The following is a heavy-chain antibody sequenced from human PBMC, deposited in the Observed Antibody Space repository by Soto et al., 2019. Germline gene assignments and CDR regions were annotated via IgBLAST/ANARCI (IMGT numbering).Heavy chain of an antibody. D-gene: IGHD1-1*01. CDR2: IIPIFGQA. CDR3: ATGSFTSTGGRIGYHYNAMDV. V-gene: IGHV1-69*01. CDR1: GGTFSSHS. J-gene: IGHJ6*02. Sequence: QVQLVQSGAEVKKPGSSVKVSCKSSGGTFSSHSINWVRQAPGQGLEWMGGIIPIFGQANFAKKFQGRVTITADESTTTAYMELSTLTSEDTAVYYCATGSFTSTGGRIGYHYNAMDVWGQGTTVTVSS.